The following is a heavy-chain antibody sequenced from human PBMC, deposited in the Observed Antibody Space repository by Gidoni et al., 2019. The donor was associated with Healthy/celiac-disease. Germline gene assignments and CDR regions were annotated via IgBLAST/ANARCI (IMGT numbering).Heavy chain of an antibody. Sequence: EVHRVESGAGMVKPGGSVRLLWSASGFPYTRESMNWVRQAPGKGLEWVSSISSSSSYIYYADSVKGRFTISRDNAKNSLYLQMNSLRAEDTAVYYCARAEFVATISHYYFDYWGQGTLVTVSS. D-gene: IGHD5-12*01. V-gene: IGHV3-21*01. CDR1: GFPYTRES. J-gene: IGHJ4*02. CDR3: ARAEFVATISHYYFDY. CDR2: ISSSSSYI.